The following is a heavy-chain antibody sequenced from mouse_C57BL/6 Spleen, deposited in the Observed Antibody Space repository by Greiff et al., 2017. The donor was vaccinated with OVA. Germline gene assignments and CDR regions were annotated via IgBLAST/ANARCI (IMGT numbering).Heavy chain of an antibody. CDR1: GFTFSDYY. J-gene: IGHJ4*01. D-gene: IGHD4-1*02. CDR3: ARRNWEVAMDY. CDR2: INYDGSST. V-gene: IGHV5-16*02. Sequence: DVQLVESEGGLVQPGSSMKLSCTASGFTFSDYYMAWVRQVPEKGLEWVANINYDGSSTYYLDSLKSRFIISRDNAKNILYLQMSSLKSEDTATYYCARRNWEVAMDYWGQGTSVTVSS.